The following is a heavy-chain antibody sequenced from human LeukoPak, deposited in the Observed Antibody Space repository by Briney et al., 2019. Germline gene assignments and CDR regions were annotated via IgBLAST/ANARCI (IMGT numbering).Heavy chain of an antibody. J-gene: IGHJ5*02. CDR3: ARPNADFHNWFDL. CDR2: INPNSGDT. D-gene: IGHD2-21*02. Sequence: GASVKVSCKASGYTFTGYSIHWVRQAPGQGPEWMGWINPNSGDTTYAQKFEDRVTLTRDTSISTAYLDLTNLRSDDTAIYYCARPNADFHNWFDLWGQGTLVTVSS. CDR1: GYTFTGYS. V-gene: IGHV1-2*02.